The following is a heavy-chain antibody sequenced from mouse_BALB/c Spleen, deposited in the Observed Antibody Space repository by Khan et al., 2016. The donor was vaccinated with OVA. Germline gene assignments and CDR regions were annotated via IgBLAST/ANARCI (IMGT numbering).Heavy chain of an antibody. CDR3: ARWGGNYPSYAMDY. CDR2: IYPGNVNT. D-gene: IGHD2-1*01. CDR1: GYTFTIYY. Sequence: VQLQESGPELVKPGASVRISCKASGYTFTIYYIHWVKQRPGQGLEWIGWIYPGNVNTGYNEKFKGKATLTADKSSSTAYMQLSSLTSEDSAVYFCARWGGNYPSYAMDYWGQGTSVTGSS. J-gene: IGHJ4*01. V-gene: IGHV1S56*01.